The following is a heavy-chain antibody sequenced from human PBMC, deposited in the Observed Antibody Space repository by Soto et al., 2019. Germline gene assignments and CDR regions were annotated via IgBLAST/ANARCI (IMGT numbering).Heavy chain of an antibody. CDR3: ARDLLRYFDSISEWYYDMDV. Sequence: SVKLSCKASGGTFSSYAISWVRQAPGQGLEWMGGIIPIFGTANYAQKFQGRVTITADESTSTAYMELSSLGSEDTAVYYCARDLLRYFDSISEWYYDMDVWGQGTTVTVSS. V-gene: IGHV1-69*13. J-gene: IGHJ6*02. D-gene: IGHD3-9*01. CDR2: IIPIFGTA. CDR1: GGTFSSYA.